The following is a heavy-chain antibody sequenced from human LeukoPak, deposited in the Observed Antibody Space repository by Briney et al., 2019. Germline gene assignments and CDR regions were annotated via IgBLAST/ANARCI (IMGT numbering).Heavy chain of an antibody. CDR2: INHSGST. CDR1: GGSFSGYY. V-gene: IGHV4-34*01. D-gene: IGHD4-23*01. CDR3: ARDSVPYGGTDY. Sequence: SETLSLTCAVYGGSFSGYYWSWIRQPPGKGLEWIGEINHSGSTNYNPSLKSRVTISVDTSKNQFSLKLSSVTAADTAVYYCARDSVPYGGTDYWGQGTLVTVSS. J-gene: IGHJ4*02.